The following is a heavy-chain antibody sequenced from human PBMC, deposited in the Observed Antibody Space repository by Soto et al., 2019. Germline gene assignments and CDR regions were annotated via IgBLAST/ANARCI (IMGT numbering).Heavy chain of an antibody. D-gene: IGHD4-17*01. V-gene: IGHV4-30-2*01. CDR1: GGSISSGGYS. CDR3: ARSYYGDYYFHY. J-gene: IGHJ4*02. CDR2: IYHSGST. Sequence: SETLSLTCAVSGGSISSGGYSWSWIRQPPGKGLEWIGYIYHSGSTYYNPSLKSRVTISVDRSKNQFSLKLSSVTAADTAVYYCARSYYGDYYFHYWGQGTLVTVSS.